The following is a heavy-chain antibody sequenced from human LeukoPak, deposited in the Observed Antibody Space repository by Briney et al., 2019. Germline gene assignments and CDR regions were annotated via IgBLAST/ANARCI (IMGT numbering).Heavy chain of an antibody. CDR2: IYHSGST. CDR3: ARDGPYYYGSGSSPNNNWFDP. CDR1: GYSISSGYY. J-gene: IGHJ5*02. D-gene: IGHD3-10*01. V-gene: IGHV4-38-2*02. Sequence: PSETQSLTCTVSGYSISSGYYWGWIRQPPGKGLEWIGSIYHSGSTYYNPSLKSRVTISVDTSKNQFSLKLSSVTAADTAVYYCARDGPYYYGSGSSPNNNWFDPWGQGTLVTVSS.